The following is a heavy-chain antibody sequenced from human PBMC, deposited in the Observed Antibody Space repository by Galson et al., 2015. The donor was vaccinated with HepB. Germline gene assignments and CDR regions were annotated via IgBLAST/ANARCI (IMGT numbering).Heavy chain of an antibody. D-gene: IGHD3-16*02. CDR3: ARGPYYDFVWGSYQDY. CDR1: GYIFTSHH. V-gene: IGHV1-46*01. J-gene: IGHJ4*02. Sequence: SVKVSCKASGYIFTSHHVHWLRQAPGQGLEWMGIINPASARTSYSQRFQGRFTVARDTSTSTVYMELTSLTSEDTAIYYCARGPYYDFVWGSYQDYWGQGALVTVS. CDR2: INPASART.